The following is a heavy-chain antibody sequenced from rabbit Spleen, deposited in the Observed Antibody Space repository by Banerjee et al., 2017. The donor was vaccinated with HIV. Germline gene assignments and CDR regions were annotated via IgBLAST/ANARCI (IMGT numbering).Heavy chain of an antibody. J-gene: IGHJ6*01. Sequence: QSLEESGGDLVKPGASLTLTCKASGFSFSSGYYICWVRQAPGKGLEWIACIATGSSGFTYYASWAKGRFTCSKASSTTVTLQMTSLTAADTATYFCARDTGTSFSTYGMDLWGPGTLVTVS. V-gene: IGHV1S40*01. CDR2: IATGSSGFT. D-gene: IGHD8-1*01. CDR1: GFSFSSGYY. CDR3: ARDTGTSFSTYGMDL.